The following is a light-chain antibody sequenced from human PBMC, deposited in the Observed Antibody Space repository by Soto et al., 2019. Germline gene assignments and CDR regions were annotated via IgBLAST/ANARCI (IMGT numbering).Light chain of an antibody. V-gene: IGLV2-14*01. J-gene: IGLJ3*02. Sequence: QSVLTQPASVSGSPGQSITISCTGSSSDVGAYRYVSWFQQHPGRAPKLIIYEVSNRPSGVSDRFSGSKSGNTASLTISGLKAEDEADYHCSSYTTPTAWVFGGGTKLTVL. CDR3: SSYTTPTAWV. CDR1: SSDVGAYRY. CDR2: EVS.